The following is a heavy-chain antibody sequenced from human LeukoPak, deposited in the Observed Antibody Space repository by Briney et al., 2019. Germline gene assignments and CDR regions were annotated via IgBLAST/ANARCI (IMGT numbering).Heavy chain of an antibody. Sequence: GGSLRLSCAASGFTFSSYAMSWVRPAPGMGLEWVAAISGSGGSTYSAASVKGRFTISRDNSKNTLYLQMNRLSAEDTAVYYCAKDPMEVTQVDYWGQGTLVSLSS. CDR2: ISGSGGST. D-gene: IGHD4-23*01. V-gene: IGHV3-23*01. CDR3: AKDPMEVTQVDY. J-gene: IGHJ4*02. CDR1: GFTFSSYA.